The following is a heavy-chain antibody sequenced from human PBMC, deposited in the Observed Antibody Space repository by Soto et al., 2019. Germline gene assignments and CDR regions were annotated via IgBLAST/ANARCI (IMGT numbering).Heavy chain of an antibody. CDR1: GYTFTSYG. CDR2: ISAYNGNT. J-gene: IGHJ4*02. Sequence: ASVKVSCKASGYTFTSYGISWVRQAPGQGLEWMGWISAYNGNTNYAQKLQGRVTMTTDTSTSTAYMELRSLRSDDTAVYYCAGDLSGLLEVTQTCGYWGQGTLVTVSS. D-gene: IGHD4-4*01. V-gene: IGHV1-18*04. CDR3: AGDLSGLLEVTQTCGY.